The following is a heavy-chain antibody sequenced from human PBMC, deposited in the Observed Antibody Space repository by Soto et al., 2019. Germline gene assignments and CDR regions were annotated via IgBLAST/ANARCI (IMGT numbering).Heavy chain of an antibody. CDR2: ITTTSTYK. D-gene: IGHD2-2*01. J-gene: IGHJ6*02. Sequence: PGGSLRLSCVASAFTFNNFPMHWVRQAPGKGLQWLASITTTSTYKYYADSVKGRFSISRDNAKNSLYLELTNLRSEDTAVYYCAREKCSSTSCNHGMDVWGLGPTVTVYS. CDR1: AFTFNNFP. V-gene: IGHV3-21*01. CDR3: AREKCSSTSCNHGMDV.